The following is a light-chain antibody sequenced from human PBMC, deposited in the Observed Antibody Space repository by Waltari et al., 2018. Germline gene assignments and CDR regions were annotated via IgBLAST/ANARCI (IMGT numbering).Light chain of an antibody. J-gene: IGKJ4*01. CDR1: QDISSW. V-gene: IGKV1-12*02. Sequence: DIQMTQSPSSVSASVGDTVTITCRASQDISSWLAWFQQKPGRDPKLLMYADSGLQIGVPSRFSGSGSGTDVTLTISSLQPEDFAIYYCQQASSFPFTFGGGTKVEIK. CDR3: QQASSFPFT. CDR2: ADS.